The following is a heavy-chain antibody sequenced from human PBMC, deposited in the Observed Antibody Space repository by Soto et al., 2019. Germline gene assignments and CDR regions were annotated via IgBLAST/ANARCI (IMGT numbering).Heavy chain of an antibody. CDR2: INHSVST. V-gene: IGHV4-34*01. D-gene: IGHD1-26*01. CDR3: ARGFSAIVGATAAFDI. CDR1: GGSFSGYY. Sequence: SETLSLTCAVYGGSFSGYYWSWIRQPPGKGLEWIGEINHSVSTNYNPSLKSRVTILVDTSKNQFSLKLSSVTAADTAVYYCARGFSAIVGATAAFDIWGQGTMVTASS. J-gene: IGHJ3*02.